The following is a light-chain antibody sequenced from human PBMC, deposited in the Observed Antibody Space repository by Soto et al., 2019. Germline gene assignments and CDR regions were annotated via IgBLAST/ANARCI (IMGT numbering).Light chain of an antibody. CDR3: EQRYSTPQVT. J-gene: IGKJ4*01. Sequence: DIQMTQSPSSLSASVGDRVTITCRASQSISTYLSWYQQKPGKAPNLLIYKASSLEGGVPSRFXGSGYGTEFTLTISSLQPEDFATYYCEQRYSTPQVTFGGGTKVEIK. V-gene: IGKV1-39*01. CDR1: QSISTY. CDR2: KAS.